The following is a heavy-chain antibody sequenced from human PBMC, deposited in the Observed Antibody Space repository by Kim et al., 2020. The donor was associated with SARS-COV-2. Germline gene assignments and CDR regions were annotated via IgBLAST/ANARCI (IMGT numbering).Heavy chain of an antibody. Sequence: KFPGRVTMTEDTSTDTAYMELSSLRSEDTAVYYCATLGYYGSGSYFAFDIWGQGTMVTVSS. V-gene: IGHV1-24*01. D-gene: IGHD3-10*01. CDR3: ATLGYYGSGSYFAFDI. J-gene: IGHJ3*02.